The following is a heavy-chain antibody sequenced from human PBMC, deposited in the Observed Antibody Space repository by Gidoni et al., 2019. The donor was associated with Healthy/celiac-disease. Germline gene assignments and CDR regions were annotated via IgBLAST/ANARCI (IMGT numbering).Heavy chain of an antibody. V-gene: IGHV4-39*01. CDR1: GGSISSSSYY. D-gene: IGHD6-13*01. J-gene: IGHJ6*03. CDR2: SYYRGST. CDR3: ARHVVMRSSWKQIPYYYYYYMDV. Sequence: QLQLQESGPGLVKPSETLSLTCTVPGGSISSSSYYWGWIRQPPGKGLEWIGSSYYRGSTYYNPSLKSRVTKSVDTSKNQFSLKLSSVTAADTAVYYCARHVVMRSSWKQIPYYYYYYMDVWGKGTTVTVSS.